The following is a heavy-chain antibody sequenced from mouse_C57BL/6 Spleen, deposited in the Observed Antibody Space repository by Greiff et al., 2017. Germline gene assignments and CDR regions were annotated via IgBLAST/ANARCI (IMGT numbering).Heavy chain of an antibody. D-gene: IGHD1-1*02. V-gene: IGHV1-69*01. CDR1: GYTFTSYW. CDR3: ASYGSAMDY. Sequence: QVQLQQPGAELVMPGASVKLSCKASGYTFTSYWMHWVKQRPGQGLEWIGEIDPSDSYTNYNQKFQGKSTLTVDKSSSTAYMQLSRLTSEDSAVYYCASYGSAMDYWGQGTSVTVSS. J-gene: IGHJ4*01. CDR2: IDPSDSYT.